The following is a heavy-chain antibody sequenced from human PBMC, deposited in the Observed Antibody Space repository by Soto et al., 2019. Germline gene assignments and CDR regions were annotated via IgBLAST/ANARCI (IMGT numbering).Heavy chain of an antibody. CDR3: ARDRYDILTGYYTWLY. Sequence: ASVKVSCKASGYTFTSYYMHWVRQAPGQGLEWMGIINPSGGSTSYAQKFQGRVTMTRDTSTSTVYMELSSLRSEDTAVYYCARDRYDILTGYYTWLYWGQGPLVTVSS. J-gene: IGHJ4*02. D-gene: IGHD3-9*01. V-gene: IGHV1-46*01. CDR1: GYTFTSYY. CDR2: INPSGGST.